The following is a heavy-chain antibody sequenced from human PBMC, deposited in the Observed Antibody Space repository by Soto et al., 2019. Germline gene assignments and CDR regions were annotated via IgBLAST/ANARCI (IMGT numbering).Heavy chain of an antibody. J-gene: IGHJ5*02. Sequence: GGSLRLSCAASGFTFSSYWMHWIRQAPGKGLEWISYISSSSSYTDYADSVKGRFTISRDNAKNSLYLQMNSLRAEDTAVYYCARDIYCTTTTCSSWFDPWGQGTLVTVSS. D-gene: IGHD2-2*01. V-gene: IGHV3-11*05. CDR3: ARDIYCTTTTCSSWFDP. CDR1: GFTFSSYW. CDR2: ISSSSSYT.